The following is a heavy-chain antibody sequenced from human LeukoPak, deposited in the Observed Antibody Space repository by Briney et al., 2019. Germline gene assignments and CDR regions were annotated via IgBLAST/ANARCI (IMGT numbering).Heavy chain of an antibody. J-gene: IGHJ5*02. CDR3: ARDLGGWYPNWFDP. D-gene: IGHD6-19*01. V-gene: IGHV1-3*01. CDR2: INAGNGNT. Sequence: ASVKVSCKASGYTFTSYAMHWVRQAPGQRLEWMGWINAGNGNTKYSQKSQGRVTITRDTSASTAYMELSSLRSEDTAVYYCARDLGGWYPNWFDPWGQGTLVTVSS. CDR1: GYTFTSYA.